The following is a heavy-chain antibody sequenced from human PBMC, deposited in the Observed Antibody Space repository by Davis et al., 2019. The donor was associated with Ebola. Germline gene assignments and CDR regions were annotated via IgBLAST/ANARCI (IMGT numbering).Heavy chain of an antibody. CDR3: ARVPEAFDIIVVPAGVH. J-gene: IGHJ4*02. Sequence: GGSLRLSCVASGFNFSTYAMSWVRQAPGKGLEWVSGISGSGDALYYSDSVRGRSTIFRDNSKNTLYLEINSLTAKDAAVYYCARVPEAFDIIVVPAGVHWGPGTLVSVSS. V-gene: IGHV3-23*01. CDR1: GFNFSTYA. CDR2: ISGSGDAL. D-gene: IGHD3-9*01.